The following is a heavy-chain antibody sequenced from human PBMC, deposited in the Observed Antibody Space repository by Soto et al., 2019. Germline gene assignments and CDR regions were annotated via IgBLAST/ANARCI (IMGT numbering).Heavy chain of an antibody. CDR2: ISYSGST. CDR1: GGSISSYY. CDR3: ATAGALGAVAADS. J-gene: IGHJ4*02. D-gene: IGHD6-19*01. Sequence: SETLSLTCTVSGGSISSYYWSWIRQPPGKGLEWIGFISYSGSTYYNASLKSRVTISVDTSKNQFSLKLSSVTAADTAVYYCATAGALGAVAADSWGQGTLVTVSS. V-gene: IGHV4-59*12.